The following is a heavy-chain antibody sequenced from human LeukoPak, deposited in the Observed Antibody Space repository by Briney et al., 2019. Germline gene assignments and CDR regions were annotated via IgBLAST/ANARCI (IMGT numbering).Heavy chain of an antibody. J-gene: IGHJ2*01. V-gene: IGHV3-7*01. CDR3: ARRRESSGWYKETELHLYWYFDL. D-gene: IGHD6-19*01. Sequence: GGSLRLSCAASEFTFSSYWMSWVRQAPGKGLEWVANIKQDGSEKYYVDSVKGRFTISRDNAKNSLYLQMNSLRAEDTAVYYCARRRESSGWYKETELHLYWYFDLWGRGTLVTVSS. CDR1: EFTFSSYW. CDR2: IKQDGSEK.